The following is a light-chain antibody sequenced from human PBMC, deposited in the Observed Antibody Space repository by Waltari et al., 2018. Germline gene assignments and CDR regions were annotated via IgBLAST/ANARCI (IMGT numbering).Light chain of an antibody. CDR3: QQYYNSPLT. CDR2: SAS. J-gene: IGKJ4*01. Sequence: DIVMTQSPDSLAVSLGERATINCKSSQSVLYSSNNKNYLAWYQQKPGQPPKLIIYSASTRESGVPDRFSGSESGTDFTLTISSLQAEDVAVYYCQQYYNSPLTFGGGTKVEIK. CDR1: QSVLYSSNNKNY. V-gene: IGKV4-1*01.